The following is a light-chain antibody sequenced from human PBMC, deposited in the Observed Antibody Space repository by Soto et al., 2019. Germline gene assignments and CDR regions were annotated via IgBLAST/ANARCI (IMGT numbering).Light chain of an antibody. CDR2: EVN. Sequence: QSALTQPASVSASPGQSITISCTGTSSDVGGYNYVSWYQQHPGKAPKLMIYEVNTRPSGVSNRFSGSKSGNTASLTISGLQAEDEADYYCASYTNRNTYFFGTGTKVTVL. J-gene: IGLJ1*01. CDR1: SSDVGGYNY. CDR3: ASYTNRNTYF. V-gene: IGLV2-14*01.